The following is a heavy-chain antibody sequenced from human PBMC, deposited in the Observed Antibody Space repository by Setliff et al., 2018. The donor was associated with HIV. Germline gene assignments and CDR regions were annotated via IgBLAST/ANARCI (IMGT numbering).Heavy chain of an antibody. J-gene: IGHJ6*01. CDR3: ARDNSYYYGSGSHYWYGMDV. V-gene: IGHV4-61*02. CDR1: GDSINSGTYY. Sequence: PSETLSLTCTVSGDSINSGTYYWSWIRQPAGKGLEWIGSLHLSGDTNYNPSLKSRVTMSIDTSKNQFSLKLSSVTAADTAVYYCARDNSYYYGSGSHYWYGMDVWGQGTTVTVSS. D-gene: IGHD3-10*01. CDR2: LHLSGDT.